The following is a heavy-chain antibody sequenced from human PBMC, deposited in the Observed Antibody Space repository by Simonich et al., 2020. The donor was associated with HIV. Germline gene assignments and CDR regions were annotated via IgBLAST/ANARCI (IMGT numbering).Heavy chain of an antibody. V-gene: IGHV2-5*02. D-gene: IGHD3-10*01. CDR3: ANSPGGGSGSYYNYFDY. CDR1: GFSLSSSEVG. CDR2: IYWDDDK. Sequence: QITLKESGPTLVKPTQTLTLTCTFSGFSLSSSEVGVGWIRQPPGKALEWLALIYWDDDKRYSPTLKSRLTITKDTSKNQVVLTMTNMDPVDTATYYCANSPGGGSGSYYNYFDYWGQGTLVTVSS. J-gene: IGHJ4*02.